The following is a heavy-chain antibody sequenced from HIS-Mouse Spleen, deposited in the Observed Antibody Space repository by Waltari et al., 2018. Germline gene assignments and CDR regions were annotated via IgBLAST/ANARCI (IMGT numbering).Heavy chain of an antibody. D-gene: IGHD6-13*01. CDR1: GGSISSSSYY. CDR2: IYYSGST. V-gene: IGHV4-39*07. Sequence: QLQLQESGPGLVKPSETLSLTCTVSGGSISSSSYYWGWIRQPPGKGLEWIGGIYYSGSTYYNPSLKSRVTISVDTSKNQVSRKLSSVTAADTAVYYCAREIPYSSSWYDWYFDLWGRGTLVTVSS. CDR3: AREIPYSSSWYDWYFDL. J-gene: IGHJ2*01.